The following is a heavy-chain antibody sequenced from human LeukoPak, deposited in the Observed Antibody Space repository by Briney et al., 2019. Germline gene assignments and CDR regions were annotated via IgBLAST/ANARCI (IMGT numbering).Heavy chain of an antibody. Sequence: SETLSLTCTVSGGSISNYYWTWIRQPPGKGLEWIGYIYYSGSTNYNPSLKSRVTISVDTSKNQFSLKLSSVTAADTAVYYCARGADEAADYYYYYMDVWGKGTTVTVPS. CDR2: IYYSGST. CDR1: GGSISNYY. CDR3: ARGADEAADYYYYYMDV. J-gene: IGHJ6*03. V-gene: IGHV4-59*01. D-gene: IGHD6-13*01.